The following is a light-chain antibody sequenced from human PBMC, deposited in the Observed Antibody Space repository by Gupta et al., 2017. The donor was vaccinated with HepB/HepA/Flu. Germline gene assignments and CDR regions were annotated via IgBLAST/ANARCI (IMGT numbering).Light chain of an antibody. CDR1: QSISNN. J-gene: IGKJ4*01. Sequence: DTPMTQSPSSLSASVGHRVTITCRASQSISNNLHWYQQKPGKAPKLLIYAASSLQSGVPSRFSGSGSGTDFTLTISSLQPEDFATYSCQQSVSDPFTFGGGTRQEIK. V-gene: IGKV1-39*01. CDR3: QQSVSDPFT. CDR2: AAS.